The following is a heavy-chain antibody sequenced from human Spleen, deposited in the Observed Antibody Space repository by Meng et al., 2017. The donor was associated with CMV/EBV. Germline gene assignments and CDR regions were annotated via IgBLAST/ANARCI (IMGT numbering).Heavy chain of an antibody. D-gene: IGHD3-22*01. V-gene: IGHV3-11*04. J-gene: IGHJ4*02. CDR1: GGSFSGYY. Sequence: GGSLRLSCAVYGGSFSGYYWSWIRQAPGKGLEWVSYISTDGWTIYYADSVKGRFTISRDNARNSLYLQMNSLRVEDTAVYFCAKDAARQYYDSSGYYFDYWGLGTLVTVSS. CDR3: AKDAARQYYDSSGYYFDY. CDR2: ISTDGWTI.